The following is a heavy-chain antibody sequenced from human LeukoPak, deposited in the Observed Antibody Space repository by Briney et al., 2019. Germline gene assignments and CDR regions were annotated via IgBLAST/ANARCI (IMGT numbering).Heavy chain of an antibody. Sequence: GGSLGLSCAASGFTFSSYSMNWVRQAPGKGLEWVANIDQDGSDKNYVGSVKGRFTISRDDAKNSLFLQMNSLRAEDMAVYYCAKEALITMIVVEIDYWGQGTLVTVSS. CDR3: AKEALITMIVVEIDY. CDR1: GFTFSSYS. CDR2: IDQDGSDK. D-gene: IGHD3-22*01. V-gene: IGHV3-7*01. J-gene: IGHJ4*02.